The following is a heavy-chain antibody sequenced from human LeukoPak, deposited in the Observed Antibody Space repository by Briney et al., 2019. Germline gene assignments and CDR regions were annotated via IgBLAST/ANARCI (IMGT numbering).Heavy chain of an antibody. V-gene: IGHV3-53*01. CDR3: ATSRYTGDSSGYTSS. CDR2: IYSGGST. J-gene: IGHJ4*02. CDR1: GFTVSSNY. Sequence: GGSLRLSCAASGFTVSSNYMSWVRQAPGKGLEWVSVIYSGGSTYYADSVKGRFTISRDNSKNTLYLQMNSLRAEDTAVYYCATSRYTGDSSGYTSSWGQGTLVTVSS. D-gene: IGHD3-22*01.